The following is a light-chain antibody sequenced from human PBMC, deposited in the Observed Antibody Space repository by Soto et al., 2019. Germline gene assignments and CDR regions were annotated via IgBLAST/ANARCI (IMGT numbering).Light chain of an antibody. CDR1: SSDVGGYTY. Sequence: QSALTQPASVSGSPRQSITISCTGASSDVGGYTYVSWYQQHPGKAPKLMIYEVNNRPSGVSHRFSGSKSGNTASLTISGLQAEDEADYYCSSYTSSSTLPYVFGTGTKVTVL. CDR3: SSYTSSSTLPYV. J-gene: IGLJ1*01. CDR2: EVN. V-gene: IGLV2-14*01.